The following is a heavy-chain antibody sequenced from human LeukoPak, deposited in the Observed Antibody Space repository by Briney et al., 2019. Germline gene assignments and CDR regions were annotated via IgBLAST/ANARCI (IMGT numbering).Heavy chain of an antibody. J-gene: IGHJ6*02. CDR2: IYYSGST. V-gene: IGHV4-59*11. D-gene: IGHD6-13*01. CDR1: GGSISSHY. Sequence: PSETLSLTCTVSGGSISSHYWSWIRQPPGKGLEWIGYIYYSGSTNYNPSLKSRVTLSVDTSKNQFSLKLTSVTAADTAVYYCARDGYSTPDVWGQGTTVTVSS. CDR3: ARDGYSTPDV.